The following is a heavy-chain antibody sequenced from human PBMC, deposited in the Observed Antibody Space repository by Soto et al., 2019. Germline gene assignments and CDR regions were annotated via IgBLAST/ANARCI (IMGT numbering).Heavy chain of an antibody. J-gene: IGHJ5*02. D-gene: IGHD2-15*01. CDR1: GFTFSSYA. CDR2: ISYDGSNK. Sequence: QVQLVESGGGVVQPGRSLRLSCAASGFTFSSYAMHWVRQAPGKGLEWVAVISYDGSNKYYADSVKGRFTISRDNSKNTLYRQMNSLRAEDTAVYYCARTSPRYCSGGSCYGRFDPWGQGTLVTVSS. CDR3: ARTSPRYCSGGSCYGRFDP. V-gene: IGHV3-30-3*01.